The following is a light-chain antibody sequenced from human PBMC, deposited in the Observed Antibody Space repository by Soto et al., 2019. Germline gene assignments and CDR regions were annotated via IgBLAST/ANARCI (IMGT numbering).Light chain of an antibody. CDR3: QQYGSSGT. V-gene: IGKV3-20*01. CDR2: GAS. CDR1: QSVSSNY. Sequence: EIVMTQSPATLSVSPGETASLSCRASQSVSSNYLAWYQQKPGQAPRLLIYGASTRATGIPDRFSGSGSGTEFTLTISRLEPEDFAVYYSQQYGSSGTSGQGAKVDNK. J-gene: IGKJ1*01.